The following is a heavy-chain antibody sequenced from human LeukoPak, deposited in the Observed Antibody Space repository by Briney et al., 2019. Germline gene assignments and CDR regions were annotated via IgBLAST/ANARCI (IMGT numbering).Heavy chain of an antibody. V-gene: IGHV4-34*01. J-gene: IGHJ6*03. CDR3: ARGVGYCSGGSCYSGYYYYYMDV. Sequence: SETLSLTCTVSGGSISSYYWSWIRQPPGKGLEWIGEINHSGSTNYNPSLKSRVTISVDTSKNQFSLKLSSVTAADTAVYYCARGVGYCSGGSCYSGYYYYYMDVWGKGTTVTVSS. CDR2: INHSGST. D-gene: IGHD2-15*01. CDR1: GGSISSYY.